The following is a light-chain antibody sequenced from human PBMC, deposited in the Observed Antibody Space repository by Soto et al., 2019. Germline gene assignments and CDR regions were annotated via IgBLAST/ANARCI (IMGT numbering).Light chain of an antibody. CDR1: QSISSW. Sequence: DIQMTQSPSTLSASVGDRVTITCRASQSISSWLAWYQQKPGKAPKLLIYDASSLESGVPSRFSGSGSGIEFTLTTSSLQPDDFATYYCQQYNSYSVTFGQGTKVEIK. V-gene: IGKV1-5*01. CDR2: DAS. CDR3: QQYNSYSVT. J-gene: IGKJ1*01.